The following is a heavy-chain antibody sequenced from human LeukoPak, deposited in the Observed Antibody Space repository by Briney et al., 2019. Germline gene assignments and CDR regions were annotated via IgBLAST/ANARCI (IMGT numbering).Heavy chain of an antibody. CDR1: GFTFSSYS. CDR3: ARGRMIVHQNDAFDI. V-gene: IGHV3-21*04. CDR2: ISRSSSYI. J-gene: IGHJ3*02. D-gene: IGHD3-22*01. Sequence: GGSLRLSCADSGFTFSSYSMNWVRQAPGKGLEWVSSISRSSSYIYYADSVKGRFTISRDNAKNSLYLQMNSLRAEDTALYYCARGRMIVHQNDAFDIWGQGTMVTVSS.